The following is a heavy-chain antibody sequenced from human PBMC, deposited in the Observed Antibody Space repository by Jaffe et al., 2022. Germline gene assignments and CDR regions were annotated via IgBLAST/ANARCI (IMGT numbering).Heavy chain of an antibody. Sequence: QVQLVQSGAEVKKPGSSVKVSCKASGGTFSSYAISWVRQAPGQGLEWMGGIIPIFGTANYAQKFQGRVTITTDESTSTAYMELSSLRSEDTAVYYCARRGYSHMDPNDAFDIWGQGTMVTVSS. CDR1: GGTFSSYA. CDR3: ARRGYSHMDPNDAFDI. V-gene: IGHV1-69*05. D-gene: IGHD5-18*01. J-gene: IGHJ3*02. CDR2: IIPIFGTA.